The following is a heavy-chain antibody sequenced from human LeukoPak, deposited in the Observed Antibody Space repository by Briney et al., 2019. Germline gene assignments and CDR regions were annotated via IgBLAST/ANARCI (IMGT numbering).Heavy chain of an antibody. CDR1: GYTFTSYG. CDR3: ARGGEYVWGSYRYFDY. V-gene: IGHV1-18*01. D-gene: IGHD3-16*02. J-gene: IGHJ4*02. Sequence: ASVKVSCKASGYTFTSYGISWVRQAPGQGLEWMGWISAYNGNTNYAQKFQGRVTMTRNTSISTAYMELSSLRSEDTAVYYCARGGEYVWGSYRYFDYWGQGTLVTVSS. CDR2: ISAYNGNT.